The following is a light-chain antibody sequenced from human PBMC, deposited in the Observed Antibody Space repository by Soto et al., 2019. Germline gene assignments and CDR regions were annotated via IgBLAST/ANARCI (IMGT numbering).Light chain of an antibody. CDR1: QSVSSN. J-gene: IGKJ1*01. Sequence: EIVMTQSPATLSVSPGERATLSCRASQSVSSNLAWYQQKPGQAPRLLIYGASTRATGFPARFSGSGSGTEFTLTISSLQSEDLAVYYCQHYNNWPWTCGQGTKVEIK. CDR3: QHYNNWPWT. V-gene: IGKV3-15*01. CDR2: GAS.